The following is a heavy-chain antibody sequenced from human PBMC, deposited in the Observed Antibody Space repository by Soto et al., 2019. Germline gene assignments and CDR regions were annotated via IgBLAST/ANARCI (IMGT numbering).Heavy chain of an antibody. CDR3: ARDNKESAYGTTFDY. D-gene: IGHD1-1*01. V-gene: IGHV1-2*04. Sequence: QVQLVQSGAEVKQPGASVKVSCKASGYTFSAYYMHWVRQAPGQGLEWMGWINPHSGVTNYAQSFLAWGTMTRDTSISTAYLELSGLTSDGIAVYYCARDNKESAYGTTFDYWGQGTLVTVS. CDR1: GYTFSAYY. CDR2: INPHSGVT. J-gene: IGHJ4*02.